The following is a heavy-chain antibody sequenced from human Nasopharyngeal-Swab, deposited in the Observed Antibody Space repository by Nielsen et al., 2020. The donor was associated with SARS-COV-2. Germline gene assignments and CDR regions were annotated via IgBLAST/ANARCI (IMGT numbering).Heavy chain of an antibody. J-gene: IGHJ3*01. Sequence: GGSLRLSCAASGFTFSSYSMTWVRQAPGKGLEWVSSISSSSSYIYYADSVKGRFTISRDNAKNSLYLQMNSLRAEDTALYYCVKDNLLRAFDLWGQGTMVTVSS. V-gene: IGHV3-21*04. D-gene: IGHD2-15*01. CDR1: GFTFSSYS. CDR3: VKDNLLRAFDL. CDR2: ISSSSSYI.